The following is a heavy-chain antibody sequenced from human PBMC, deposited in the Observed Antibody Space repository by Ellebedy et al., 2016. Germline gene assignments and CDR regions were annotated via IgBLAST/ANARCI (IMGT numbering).Heavy chain of an antibody. CDR3: AREGGYVWFDP. Sequence: GGSLRLSCAASGFTFSSYGMHWVRQAPGKGLEWVAVIWYDGSNKYYADSVKGRFTISRDNSKNTLYLQMNSLRAEDTAVYYCAREGGYVWFDPWGQGTLVTVSS. CDR1: GFTFSSYG. CDR2: IWYDGSNK. D-gene: IGHD1-1*01. V-gene: IGHV3-33*08. J-gene: IGHJ5*02.